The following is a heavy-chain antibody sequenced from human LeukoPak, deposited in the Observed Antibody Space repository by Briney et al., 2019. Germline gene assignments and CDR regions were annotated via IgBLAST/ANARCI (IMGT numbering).Heavy chain of an antibody. D-gene: IGHD5-18*01. J-gene: IGHJ4*02. Sequence: GGSLRLSCAASGFTFSSYAMSWVRQAPGKGREWVSAISGSGGSTYYADSVKGRFTISRDNSKNTLYLQMNSLRAEDTAVYYCARVAHSLTAWLDYWGQGTLVTVSS. CDR3: ARVAHSLTAWLDY. CDR2: ISGSGGST. CDR1: GFTFSSYA. V-gene: IGHV3-23*01.